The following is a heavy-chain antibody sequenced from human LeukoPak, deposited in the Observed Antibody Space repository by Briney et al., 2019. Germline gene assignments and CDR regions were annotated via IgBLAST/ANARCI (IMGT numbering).Heavy chain of an antibody. Sequence: PSETLSLTCTVSGGSISSYYWSWIRQPPGKGLEWIGCIYYSGSTNYNPSLKSRVTISVDTSKNQFSLKLSSVTAADTAVYYCARGVSMVRALSLGWFDPWGQGTLVTVSS. CDR1: GGSISSYY. J-gene: IGHJ5*02. CDR3: ARGVSMVRALSLGWFDP. V-gene: IGHV4-59*01. CDR2: IYYSGST. D-gene: IGHD3-10*01.